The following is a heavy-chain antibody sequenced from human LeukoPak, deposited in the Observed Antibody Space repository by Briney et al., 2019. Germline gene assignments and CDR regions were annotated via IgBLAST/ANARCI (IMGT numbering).Heavy chain of an antibody. CDR2: TIPFFGTA. J-gene: IGHJ4*02. V-gene: IGHV1-69*13. CDR3: AREGGSIAAAGLEH. D-gene: IGHD6-13*01. Sequence: SVKVSCKASGGTFSSSPISWVRQAPGQGLEWMGGTIPFFGTANYAQKFQGRVTITADESTSTAYMELSSLRSEDTAVYYCAREGGSIAAAGLEHWGQGTLVTVSS. CDR1: GGTFSSSP.